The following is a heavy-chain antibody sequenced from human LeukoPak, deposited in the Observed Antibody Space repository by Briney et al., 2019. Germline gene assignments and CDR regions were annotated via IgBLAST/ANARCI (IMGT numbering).Heavy chain of an antibody. CDR1: GGSISSSSYY. CDR2: IYTSGGT. V-gene: IGHV4-61*02. Sequence: SETLSLTCTVSGGSISSSSYYWSWIRQPAGKGLEWIGRIYTSGGTNYNPSLKSRVTMSVDTSKNQFSLKLSSVTAADTAVYYCARDLSAYWGQGTLVTVSS. J-gene: IGHJ4*02. CDR3: ARDLSAY.